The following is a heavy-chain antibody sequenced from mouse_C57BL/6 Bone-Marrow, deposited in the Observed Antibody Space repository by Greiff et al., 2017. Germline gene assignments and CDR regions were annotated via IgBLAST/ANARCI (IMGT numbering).Heavy chain of an antibody. Sequence: VQLQQSVAELVRPGASVKLSCTASGFTIKNTYMHWVKQRPEQGLEWIGRIDPANGNTKYAPKFQGKATITADTSSNTAYLQLSSLTSEDTAIYYCASTVGSFYYWGQGTTLTVSS. CDR1: GFTIKNTY. CDR3: ASTVGSFYY. V-gene: IGHV14-3*01. CDR2: IDPANGNT. D-gene: IGHD1-1*01. J-gene: IGHJ2*01.